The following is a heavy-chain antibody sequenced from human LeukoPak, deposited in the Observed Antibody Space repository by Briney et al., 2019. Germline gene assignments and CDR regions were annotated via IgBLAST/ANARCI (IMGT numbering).Heavy chain of an antibody. Sequence: GASVKVSCKASGYTFTTYGISWVRQAPGQGLEWMGWISAYNGNTNYAQKLQGRVTMTTDTSTSTAYMELRSLRSDDTAVYYCARVRGRIQLWTPFDYWGQGTLVTVSS. D-gene: IGHD5-18*01. CDR1: GYTFTTYG. CDR3: ARVRGRIQLWTPFDY. J-gene: IGHJ4*02. CDR2: ISAYNGNT. V-gene: IGHV1-18*01.